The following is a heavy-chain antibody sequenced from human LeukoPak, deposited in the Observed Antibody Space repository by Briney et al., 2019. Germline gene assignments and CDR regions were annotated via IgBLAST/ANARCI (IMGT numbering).Heavy chain of an antibody. Sequence: PGGSLRLSCAASGFTFSNYWMSWVRQAPGKGLEWVANIKQDGSEKYYVDSVKGRFTISRDNAKNSLYLQINSLRAGDTAVYYCARVGAARYYYYYMDVWGKGTTVTVSS. J-gene: IGHJ6*03. V-gene: IGHV3-7*01. CDR1: GFTFSNYW. CDR3: ARVGAARYYYYYMDV. D-gene: IGHD2-15*01. CDR2: IKQDGSEK.